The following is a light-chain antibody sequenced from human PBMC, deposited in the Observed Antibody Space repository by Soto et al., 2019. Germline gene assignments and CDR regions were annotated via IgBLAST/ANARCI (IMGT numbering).Light chain of an antibody. Sequence: DLQMTQSPSTLSASVGDRVIITCRASQSISNHLNWYQQKPGKAPKLMIFAASSLQSGVPSRFSGSRSGPDCTLTISSLQPEDFATYYCQQSYSSPPTFGQGTKVDIK. J-gene: IGKJ1*01. CDR2: AAS. V-gene: IGKV1-39*01. CDR1: QSISNH. CDR3: QQSYSSPPT.